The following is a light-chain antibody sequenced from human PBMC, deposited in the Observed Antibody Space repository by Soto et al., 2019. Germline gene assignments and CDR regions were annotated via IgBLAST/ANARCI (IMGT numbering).Light chain of an antibody. CDR2: GAS. Sequence: VMTQSAAALSVSVGERATLSCRASQSVSSSYLGWYQQKPGQAPRLLMYGASSRATGIPDRFSGSGSGTDFTLTISRLEPEDFAVYYCQQYGTSRHGTFGQGTRLEIK. CDR1: QSVSSSY. CDR3: QQYGTSRHGT. V-gene: IGKV3-20*01. J-gene: IGKJ5*01.